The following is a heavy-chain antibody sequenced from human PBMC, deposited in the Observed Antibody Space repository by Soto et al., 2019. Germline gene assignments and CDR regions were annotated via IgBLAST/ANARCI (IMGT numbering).Heavy chain of an antibody. Sequence: EVQLVESGGGLVKPGGSLRLSCAASGFTFSSYNMNWVRQAPGKGLEWVSSISSSSDYMYYADSVKGRFTISRDNAKNSLYLQMNSLRAEDTAVYYWARSLGYCSGGNCYYFDCWGQGTLVTVSS. CDR3: ARSLGYCSGGNCYYFDC. V-gene: IGHV3-21*01. D-gene: IGHD2-15*01. CDR1: GFTFSSYN. CDR2: ISSSSDYM. J-gene: IGHJ4*02.